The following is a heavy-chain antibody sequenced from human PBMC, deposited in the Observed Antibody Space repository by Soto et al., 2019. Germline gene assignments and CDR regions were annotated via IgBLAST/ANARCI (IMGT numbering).Heavy chain of an antibody. CDR1: SGSISGSY. V-gene: IGHV4-59*01. CDR2: VYYTGST. CDR3: ARSVAVPGAHIDY. J-gene: IGHJ4*02. Sequence: SETLSLTSSVSSGSISGSYSSWIRQSAGKGLEWLGYVYYTGSTNYSPSLRSRVSISVDTSKNEFSLRLSSVTAADTAVYFCARSVAVPGAHIDYWGQGTQVTVSS. D-gene: IGHD6-19*01.